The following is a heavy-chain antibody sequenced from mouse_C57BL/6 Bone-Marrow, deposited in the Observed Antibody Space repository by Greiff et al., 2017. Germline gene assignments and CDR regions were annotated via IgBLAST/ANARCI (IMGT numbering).Heavy chain of an antibody. Sequence: VQLQQSGAELMKPGASVKLSCKATGYTFTGYWIEWVKQRPGHGLEWIGESLPGSGSTNYNEKCKGKATFTADTSSNTAYMQLSSLTTEDSAIYYCARGGNLYGNYEFAYWGQGTLVTVSA. CDR3: ARGGNLYGNYEFAY. CDR2: SLPGSGST. D-gene: IGHD2-1*01. V-gene: IGHV1-9*01. CDR1: GYTFTGYW. J-gene: IGHJ3*01.